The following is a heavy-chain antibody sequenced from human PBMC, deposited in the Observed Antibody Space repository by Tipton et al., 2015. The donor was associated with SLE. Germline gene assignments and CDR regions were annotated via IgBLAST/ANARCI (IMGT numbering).Heavy chain of an antibody. D-gene: IGHD5-12*01. CDR2: IRYDGSNK. J-gene: IGHJ3*02. CDR1: GFTFSSYA. Sequence: SLRLSCAASGFTFSSYAMHWVRQAPGKGLEWVAFIRYDGSNKYYADSVKGRFTISRDNSKNTLYLQMNSLRAEDTAVYYCAKGEYSGYDHDAFDIWGQGTMVTVSS. CDR3: AKGEYSGYDHDAFDI. V-gene: IGHV3-30*02.